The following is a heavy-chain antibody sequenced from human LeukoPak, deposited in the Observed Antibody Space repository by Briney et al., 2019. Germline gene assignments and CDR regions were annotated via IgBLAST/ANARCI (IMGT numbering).Heavy chain of an antibody. D-gene: IGHD6-6*01. V-gene: IGHV4-34*01. Sequence: SETLSLTCAVSGGSFSGYYWSWVRQPPGKGLEWIGEINHSGSTNYNPSPKSRVTISVDTSKNQFSLKLSSVTAADAAVYYCARGPWVLAARPYYYYYMDVWGKGTTVTVSS. CDR1: GGSFSGYY. J-gene: IGHJ6*03. CDR2: INHSGST. CDR3: ARGPWVLAARPYYYYYMDV.